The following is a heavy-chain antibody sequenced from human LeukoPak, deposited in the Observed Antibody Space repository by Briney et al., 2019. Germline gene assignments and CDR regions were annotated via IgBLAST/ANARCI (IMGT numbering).Heavy chain of an antibody. CDR3: ATGNSGSYSHVDY. V-gene: IGHV1-46*01. D-gene: IGHD1-26*01. Sequence: ASVKVSCKVSGYTLPELSMHWVRQAPGQGLEWMGIINPSGGSTSYAQKFQGRVTMTRDMSTSTVYMELSSLRSEDTAVYYCATGNSGSYSHVDYWGQGTLVTVSS. J-gene: IGHJ4*02. CDR1: GYTLPELS. CDR2: INPSGGST.